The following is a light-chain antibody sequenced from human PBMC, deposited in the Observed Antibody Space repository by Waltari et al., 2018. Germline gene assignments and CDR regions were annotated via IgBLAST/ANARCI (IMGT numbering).Light chain of an antibody. CDR2: GAS. Sequence: DIQMTQSPSSLSASIGDRVTITCRASHHINNFLSWYQQKVGKAPKLLIYGASTLLPGVPSRFTGSGSGTDYALTITSLQAEDVATYYCQEGSSVRPTFGQGTKVEVK. CDR1: HHINNF. V-gene: IGKV1-39*01. CDR3: QEGSSVRPT. J-gene: IGKJ1*01.